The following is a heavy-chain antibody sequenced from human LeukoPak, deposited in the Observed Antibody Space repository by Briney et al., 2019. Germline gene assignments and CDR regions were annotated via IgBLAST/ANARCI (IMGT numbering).Heavy chain of an antibody. D-gene: IGHD6-19*01. CDR1: GFTFSSYS. V-gene: IGHV3-21*01. CDR3: AREWEQWLVVDY. J-gene: IGHJ4*02. CDR2: ISGSGGNT. Sequence: PAGSLRLSCAASGFTFSSYSMNWVRQAPGKGLEWVSVISGSGGNTDYADSVKGRFTISRDNAKNSLYLQMNSLRAEDTAVYYCAREWEQWLVVDYWGQGTLVTVSS.